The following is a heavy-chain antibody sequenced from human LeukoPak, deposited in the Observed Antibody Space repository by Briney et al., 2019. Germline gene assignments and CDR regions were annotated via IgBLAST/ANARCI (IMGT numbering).Heavy chain of an antibody. CDR2: ISGSGGST. V-gene: IGHV3-23*01. CDR1: GFTFSSYA. CDR3: ANTPPKPNNWNYDSDI. J-gene: IGHJ3*02. D-gene: IGHD1-7*01. Sequence: GGSLRLSCAASGFTFSSYAMSWVRQAPGKGLEWVSAISGSGGSTYYADSVKGRFTISRDNSKNTLYLQMNSLRAEDTAVYYCANTPPKPNNWNYDSDIWGQGTMVTVSS.